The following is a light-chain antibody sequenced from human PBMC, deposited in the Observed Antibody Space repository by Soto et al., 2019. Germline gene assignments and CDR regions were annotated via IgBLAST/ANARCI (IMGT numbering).Light chain of an antibody. Sequence: EIVLTQSPATLSLSPGERATLSCGASQSVNNYLAWYQQKPGQAPRLLIYAASNRAAGIPARFSGSGSGTEFTLTISSLQSEDFAVYYCQQFNNWPQFTFGGGSKVDIK. J-gene: IGKJ4*01. CDR1: QSVNNY. CDR3: QQFNNWPQFT. V-gene: IGKV3-15*01. CDR2: AAS.